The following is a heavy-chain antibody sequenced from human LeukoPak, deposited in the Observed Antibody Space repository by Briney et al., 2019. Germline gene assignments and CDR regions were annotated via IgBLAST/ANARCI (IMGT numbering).Heavy chain of an antibody. J-gene: IGHJ4*02. CDR2: MNPNSGNT. Sequence: ASVKVSCKASGFTFTSCDINWVRQATGQGLEWMGWMNPNSGNTGYGQSFQGRITMTRDISIGTAYMELSNLTSEDTAIYYCTRGSSGRRDNWGQGTLVTVSA. CDR3: TRGSSGRRDN. CDR1: GFTFTSCD. V-gene: IGHV1-8*01. D-gene: IGHD6-19*01.